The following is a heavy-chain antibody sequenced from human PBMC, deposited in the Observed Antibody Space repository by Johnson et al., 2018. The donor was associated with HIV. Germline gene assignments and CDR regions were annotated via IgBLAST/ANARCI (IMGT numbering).Heavy chain of an antibody. D-gene: IGHD3-16*02. CDR2: IRYDGSNK. CDR3: AKGIMITFGGVIVKPHAFDI. J-gene: IGHJ3*02. V-gene: IGHV3-30*02. CDR1: GFTFSRCG. Sequence: QVQLVESGGGVVQPGGSLRLSCAASGFTFSRCGMHWVRQAPGKGLEWVAFIRYDGSNKYYADSVKGRFTISRDNSKNTLYLQMNSLRTEDTALYYCAKGIMITFGGVIVKPHAFDIWGQGTMVTVSS.